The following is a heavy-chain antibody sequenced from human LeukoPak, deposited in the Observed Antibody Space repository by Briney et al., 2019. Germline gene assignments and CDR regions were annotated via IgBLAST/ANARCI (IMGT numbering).Heavy chain of an antibody. CDR2: IDPIDSYT. V-gene: IGHV5-10-1*01. Sequence: GESLRISCKGSGYIFSNYWNSWVRQMPGKGLVWMGRIDPIDSYTNYSPSFQGHVTMSVDKSTSTAYLQWSSLKASDTAMYYCARQTTVTTQSDYWGQGTLVTVSS. D-gene: IGHD4-17*01. CDR1: GYIFSNYW. CDR3: ARQTTVTTQSDY. J-gene: IGHJ4*02.